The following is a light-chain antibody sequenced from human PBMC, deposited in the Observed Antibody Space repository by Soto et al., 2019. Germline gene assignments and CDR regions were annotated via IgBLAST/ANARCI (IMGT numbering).Light chain of an antibody. V-gene: IGKV1-5*01. CDR2: DAS. J-gene: IGKJ1*01. Sequence: DFQMTQSPSTLSASVGDRVTITCRASQNINNWVAGYQQKPGKAPKFLIYDASTLPRRVPSRFSGSVFGTEFSLTVSSLQADDFGSYYCQHTRTFGQGTKVEIK. CDR1: QNINNW. CDR3: QHTRT.